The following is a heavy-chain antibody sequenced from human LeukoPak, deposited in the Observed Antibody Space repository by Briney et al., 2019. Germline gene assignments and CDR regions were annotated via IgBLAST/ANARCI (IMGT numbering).Heavy chain of an antibody. J-gene: IGHJ5*01. CDR1: GFIFSTYG. D-gene: IGHD6-13*01. Sequence: GGSLRLSCAASGFIFSTYGIHWVRQAPGKGLEWVAFIRYDGSNKYYADSVKGRFSISRDNSKNTLYLQVNSLRAEDTAVYYCAKSSGGSWYGDWFDSWGQGTLVTVSS. V-gene: IGHV3-30*02. CDR2: IRYDGSNK. CDR3: AKSSGGSWYGDWFDS.